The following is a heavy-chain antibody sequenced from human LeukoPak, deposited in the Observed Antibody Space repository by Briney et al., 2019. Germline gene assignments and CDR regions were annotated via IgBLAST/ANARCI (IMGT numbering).Heavy chain of an antibody. D-gene: IGHD3-10*01. CDR3: ARGLWFGTDAFDI. J-gene: IGHJ3*02. Sequence: ASVKVSCKASGYTFTGYYMHWVRQAPGQGLEWMGWINPNSGGTNYAQKFQGRVTMTRDTSISTAYMELSSLRSEDTAVYYCARGLWFGTDAFDIWGQGTMVTVSS. V-gene: IGHV1-2*02. CDR1: GYTFTGYY. CDR2: INPNSGGT.